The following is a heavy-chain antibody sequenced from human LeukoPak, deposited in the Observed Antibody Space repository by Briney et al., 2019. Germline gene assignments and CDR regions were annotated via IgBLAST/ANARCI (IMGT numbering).Heavy chain of an antibody. D-gene: IGHD6-13*01. J-gene: IGHJ4*02. CDR2: TYYSGST. CDR3: ARDRYSSSWYHDY. CDR1: GGSISSGDYY. Sequence: SQTLSLTCTVSGGSISSGDYYWSRIRQPPGKGLEWIGYTYYSGSTYYNPSLKSRVTISVDTSKNQFSLKLSSVTAADTAVYYCARDRYSSSWYHDYWGQGTLVTVSS. V-gene: IGHV4-30-4*01.